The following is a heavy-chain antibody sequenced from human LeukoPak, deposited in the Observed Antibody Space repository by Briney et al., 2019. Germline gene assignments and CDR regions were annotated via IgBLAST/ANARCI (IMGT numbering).Heavy chain of an antibody. V-gene: IGHV4-39*07. D-gene: IGHD5-18*01. CDR1: GDSVSSGSYY. J-gene: IGHJ4*02. Sequence: SETLSLTCTVSGDSVSSGSYYWGWIRQPPGKGLEWIGSVYYGGNTYSNPSLTSRLTISKDMSRNQISLKLGSVAVADTAVYYCARGNSYGSPTLDHWGQGTLVTVSS. CDR2: VYYGGNT. CDR3: ARGNSYGSPTLDH.